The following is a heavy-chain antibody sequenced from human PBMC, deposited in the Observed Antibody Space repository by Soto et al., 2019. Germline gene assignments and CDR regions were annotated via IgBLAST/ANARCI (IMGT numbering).Heavy chain of an antibody. CDR3: ARDPPIVVVPAAMDWFDP. D-gene: IGHD2-2*01. CDR1: GFTFSSYS. Sequence: PGGSLRLSCAASGFTFSSYSMNWVRQAPGKGLEWVSSISSSSSYIYYADSVKGRFTISSDNAKNSLYLQMNSLRAEHTAVYYCARDPPIVVVPAAMDWFDPWGQGTLVTVSS. J-gene: IGHJ5*02. CDR2: ISSSSSYI. V-gene: IGHV3-21*01.